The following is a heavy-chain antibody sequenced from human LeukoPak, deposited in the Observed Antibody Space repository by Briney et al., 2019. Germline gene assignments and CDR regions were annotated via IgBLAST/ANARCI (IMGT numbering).Heavy chain of an antibody. V-gene: IGHV3-30*04. D-gene: IGHD6-13*01. CDR1: GFTFSSYA. Sequence: GGSLRLSCAASGFTFSSYAMHWVRQAPGKGLEWVAVISYDGSTKYYADSVKGGFTISRDNSKNTLYLQMNSLKAEDTAVYYCARDIFIGAAAGTGAGYWRQGTLVTVSS. CDR2: ISYDGSTK. J-gene: IGHJ4*02. CDR3: ARDIFIGAAAGTGAGY.